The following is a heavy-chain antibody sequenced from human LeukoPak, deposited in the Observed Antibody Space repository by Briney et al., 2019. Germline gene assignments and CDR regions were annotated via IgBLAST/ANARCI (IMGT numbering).Heavy chain of an antibody. CDR1: GFTFSSYA. V-gene: IGHV3-30*04. CDR2: ISYDVSNK. Sequence: GRSLRLSCAASGFTFSSYAMHWVRQAPGKGLEWVAVISYDVSNKYYADSVKGRFTISRDNSKNTLYLQMNSLRAEDTAVYYCARDRRISGWYFDLWGRGTLVTVSS. CDR3: ARDRRISGWYFDL. J-gene: IGHJ2*01. D-gene: IGHD3-10*01.